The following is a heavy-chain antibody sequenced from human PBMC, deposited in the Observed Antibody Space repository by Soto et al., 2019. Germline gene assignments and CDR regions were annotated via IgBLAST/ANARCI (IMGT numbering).Heavy chain of an antibody. CDR1: GYTFTSYD. CDR2: MNPNSGNT. Sequence: GASVKVSCKASGYTFTSYDINWVRQATGQGLEWMGWMNPNSGNTGYAQKFQGRVTMTRNTSISTAYMELSSLRSEDTAVYYFARSAAMDIHYYYYGMDVWGQGTTVTVSS. D-gene: IGHD5-18*01. V-gene: IGHV1-8*01. J-gene: IGHJ6*02. CDR3: ARSAAMDIHYYYYGMDV.